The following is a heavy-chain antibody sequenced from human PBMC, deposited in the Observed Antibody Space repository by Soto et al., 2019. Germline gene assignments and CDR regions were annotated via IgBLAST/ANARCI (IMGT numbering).Heavy chain of an antibody. J-gene: IGHJ4*02. CDR3: ANPIPTPRTTFGF. CDR1: GFTFSTFA. D-gene: IGHD1-1*01. V-gene: IGHV3-23*01. CDR2: ISGSGDDT. Sequence: QLLESGGGFVQPGGSLRLSCVASGFTFSTFAMAWVRQAPGEGLEWVSAISGSGDDTFYADSMKGRFTISRDNSKDTLYLHINSLRAEDTAVYYCANPIPTPRTTFGFWGQVTMVTVSA.